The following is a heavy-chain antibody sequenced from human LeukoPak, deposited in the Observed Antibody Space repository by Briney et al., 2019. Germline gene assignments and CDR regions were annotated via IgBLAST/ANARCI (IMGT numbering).Heavy chain of an antibody. CDR1: GSTFSSYA. Sequence: GGSLRLSCAASGSTFSSYAMSWVRQAPGKGLEWVSAISGSGGSTYYADSVKGRFTISRDNSKNTLYLQMNSLRAEDTAVYYCAKVSVERGYSGYDDYWGQGTLVTVSS. CDR3: AKVSVERGYSGYDDY. J-gene: IGHJ4*02. V-gene: IGHV3-23*01. D-gene: IGHD5-12*01. CDR2: ISGSGGST.